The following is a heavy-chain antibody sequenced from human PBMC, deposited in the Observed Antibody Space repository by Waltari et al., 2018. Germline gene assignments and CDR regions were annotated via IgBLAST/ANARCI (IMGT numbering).Heavy chain of an antibody. D-gene: IGHD5-12*01. CDR3: AGRGYSGYFDY. V-gene: IGHV4-39*01. CDR2: IYYSGST. J-gene: IGHJ4*02. Sequence: QLQLQESGPGLVKPSETLSLTCTVSGGSISSSSYYWGWIRHPPGKGLEWIGSIYYSGSTYYNPSLKSRVTISVDTSKNQFSLKLSSVTAADTAVYYCAGRGYSGYFDYWGQGTLVTVSS. CDR1: GGSISSSSYY.